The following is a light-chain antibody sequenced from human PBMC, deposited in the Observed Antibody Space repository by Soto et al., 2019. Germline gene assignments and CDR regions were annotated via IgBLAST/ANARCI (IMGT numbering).Light chain of an antibody. Sequence: DIQMTQSPSSLSASVGDRVTITCQASQDIAKYLNWYQQKPGKAPKLLIYDASNLQIGVPSRFSGSVSGTDFTFTITSLQPEDIATYYCQHYDNLLLFTFGPGTKVDLK. V-gene: IGKV1-33*01. CDR2: DAS. CDR3: QHYDNLLLFT. CDR1: QDIAKY. J-gene: IGKJ3*01.